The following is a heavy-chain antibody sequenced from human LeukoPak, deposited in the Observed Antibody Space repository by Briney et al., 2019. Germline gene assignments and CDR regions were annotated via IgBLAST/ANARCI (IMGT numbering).Heavy chain of an antibody. J-gene: IGHJ4*02. CDR1: GYSFTSYW. CDR3: ARGTGVRYCSNGVCYTSDY. Sequence: GESLKISCKGSGYSFTSYWIGWVRQMPGKGLEWMGIIYPGDSDTRYSPSFQDQVTISADKSISTAYLQWSSLKASDTAMYYCARGTGVRYCSNGVCYTSDYWGQGTLVTVSS. D-gene: IGHD2-8*01. CDR2: IYPGDSDT. V-gene: IGHV5-51*01.